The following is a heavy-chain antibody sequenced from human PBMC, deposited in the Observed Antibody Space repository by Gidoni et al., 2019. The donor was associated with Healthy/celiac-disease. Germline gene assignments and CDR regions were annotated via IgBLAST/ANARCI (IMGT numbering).Heavy chain of an antibody. CDR3: ARDSGLAA. D-gene: IGHD6-13*01. Sequence: QVQLVESGGGVVRPGRSLRLSSAASGFTFSSYGMHWVRQAPGKGLEWVAVISYDGSNKYYADSVKGRFTISRDNSKNTLYLQMNSLRAEDTAVYYCARDSGLAAWGQGTMVTVSS. CDR1: GFTFSSYG. CDR2: ISYDGSNK. V-gene: IGHV3-30*03. J-gene: IGHJ3*01.